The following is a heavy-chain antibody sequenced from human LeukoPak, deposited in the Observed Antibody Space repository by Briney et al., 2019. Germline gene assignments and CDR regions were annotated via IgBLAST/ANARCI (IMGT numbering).Heavy chain of an antibody. Sequence: ASVKVSCKASGYTFTSYHMHWVRQAPGQGLEWMGIINPSSGSTSYAQKLQGRVSLTRDTSTSTVYMELSSLRSEDTAVYYCVSGLWFGELEDDYWGQGTLVTVSS. D-gene: IGHD3-10*01. J-gene: IGHJ4*02. CDR1: GYTFTSYH. CDR2: INPSSGST. V-gene: IGHV1-46*01. CDR3: VSGLWFGELEDDY.